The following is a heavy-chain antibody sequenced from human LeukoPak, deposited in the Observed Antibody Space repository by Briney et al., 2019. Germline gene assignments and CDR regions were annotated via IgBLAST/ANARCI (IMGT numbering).Heavy chain of an antibody. CDR1: GYSFTNYW. Sequence: GESLKISCKTSGYSFTNYWIGWVRQMPGKGLEWMGIIYPGDSDTRYSPSFQGQVTISADKSISTAYPQWSSMKASDTAMYYCARRTGAFWYFDLWGRGTLVTVSS. J-gene: IGHJ2*01. CDR3: ARRTGAFWYFDL. V-gene: IGHV5-51*01. D-gene: IGHD3/OR15-3a*01. CDR2: IYPGDSDT.